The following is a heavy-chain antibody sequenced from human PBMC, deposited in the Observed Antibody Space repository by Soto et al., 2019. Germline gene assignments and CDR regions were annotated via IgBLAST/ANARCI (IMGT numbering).Heavy chain of an antibody. CDR3: AKGGGSNGYVTDY. Sequence: QVQLVESGGGVVQPGRSLRLSCAASGFTFSSYGMHWVRQAPGKGLEWVAVISYDGSNKYYADSVKGRFTISRDNSKNTLYLQMNSLRAEDTAVYYCAKGGGSNGYVTDYWGQGTLVTVSS. CDR1: GFTFSSYG. V-gene: IGHV3-30*18. J-gene: IGHJ4*02. CDR2: ISYDGSNK. D-gene: IGHD3-22*01.